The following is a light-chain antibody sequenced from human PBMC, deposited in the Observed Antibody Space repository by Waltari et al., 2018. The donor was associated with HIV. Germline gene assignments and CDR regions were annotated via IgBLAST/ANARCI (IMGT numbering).Light chain of an antibody. CDR3: CSYAGSNTWL. CDR1: SSDVGSYNL. CDR2: EVS. V-gene: IGLV2-23*02. Sequence: QSALTQPASVSGSPGKSLPTSCPGTSSDVGSYNLVSWYQQHPGKAPKLMIYEVSTRPSGVSNRFSGSKSGNTAARTISGLQAEYEADYYCCSYAGSNTWLFGGGTKLTVL. J-gene: IGLJ3*02.